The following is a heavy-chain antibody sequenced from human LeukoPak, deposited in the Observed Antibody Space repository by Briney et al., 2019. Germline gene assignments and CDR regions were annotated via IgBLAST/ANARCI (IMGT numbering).Heavy chain of an antibody. CDR1: GGTFSSYA. V-gene: IGHV1-69*04. Sequence: SVKVSCKASGGTFSSYAISWVRQAPGQGLEWMGRIIPILGIANYAQKFQGRVTITADKSTSTAYMELSSLRSEDTAVYYCAEISSSWSLDYWGQGALVTVSS. D-gene: IGHD6-13*01. J-gene: IGHJ4*02. CDR3: AEISSSWSLDY. CDR2: IIPILGIA.